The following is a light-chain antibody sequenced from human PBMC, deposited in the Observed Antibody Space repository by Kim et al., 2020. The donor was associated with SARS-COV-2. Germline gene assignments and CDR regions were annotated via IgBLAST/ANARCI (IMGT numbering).Light chain of an antibody. J-gene: IGLJ2*01. CDR3: QVWDSSSDHVV. CDR1: KSGSRG. V-gene: IGLV3-21*04. Sequence: GKTARVGGGGKKSGSRGVHWYQQKPGQAPVLVIYYDSDRPSGIPERFSGSNSGNTATLTISRVEAGDEADYYCQVWDSSSDHVVFGGGTQLTVL. CDR2: YDS.